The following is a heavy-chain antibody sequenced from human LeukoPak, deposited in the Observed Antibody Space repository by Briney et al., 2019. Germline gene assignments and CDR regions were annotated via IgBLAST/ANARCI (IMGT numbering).Heavy chain of an antibody. CDR1: GFTFSSYS. D-gene: IGHD3-16*01. CDR3: ARGLIPDY. V-gene: IGHV3-48*01. Sequence: GGSLRLSCAASGFTFSSYSMNWVRQAPGKGLEWVSYISSSSSTIYYADSVKGRFTISRDNAKNSLYLQMNSLRAEDTAVYYCARGLIPDYWGRGTLVTVSS. CDR2: ISSSSSTI. J-gene: IGHJ4*02.